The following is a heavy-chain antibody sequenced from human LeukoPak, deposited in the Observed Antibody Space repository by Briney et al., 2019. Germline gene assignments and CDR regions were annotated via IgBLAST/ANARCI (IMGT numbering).Heavy chain of an antibody. Sequence: GGSLRLSCAASGFIFSDHFMTWIRQVPGKGLEWISYISGSGATYYADSVKGRFTISRDNAQNSLWLQMNSLRAEDTAVYYCARGLRLVAQIDYWGQGTLVTVSS. D-gene: IGHD6-6*01. V-gene: IGHV3-11*01. CDR2: ISGSGAT. J-gene: IGHJ4*02. CDR1: GFIFSDHF. CDR3: ARGLRLVAQIDY.